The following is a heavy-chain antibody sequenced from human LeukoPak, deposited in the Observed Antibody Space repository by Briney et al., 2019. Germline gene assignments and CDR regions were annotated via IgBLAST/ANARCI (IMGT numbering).Heavy chain of an antibody. J-gene: IGHJ4*02. CDR1: GFTFSTNA. D-gene: IGHD3-3*01. CDR3: ARVKYNDFRSGYSPPDY. Sequence: GGSLTLSCEASGFTFSTNAIHWVRQAPGQGLQYVSAISGNGGSTYYADSVKDRFTISRDNSKNTVYLQMGSLRAEDMAVYYCARVKYNDFRSGYSPPDYWGQGTLVTVSS. V-gene: IGHV3-64*02. CDR2: ISGNGGST.